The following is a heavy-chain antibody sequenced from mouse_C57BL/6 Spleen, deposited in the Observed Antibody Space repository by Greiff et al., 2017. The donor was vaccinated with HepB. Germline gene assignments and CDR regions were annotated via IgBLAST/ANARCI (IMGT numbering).Heavy chain of an antibody. D-gene: IGHD4-1*01. CDR3: ARSLGQGNYYAMDY. CDR2: IYPRSGNT. CDR1: GYTFTSYG. V-gene: IGHV1-81*01. Sequence: QVQLQQSGAELARPGASVKLSCKASGYTFTSYGISWVKQRTGQGLEWIGEIYPRSGNTYYNEKFKGKATLTADKSSSTAYMELRSLTSEDSAVYFCARSLGQGNYYAMDYWGQGTSVTVSS. J-gene: IGHJ4*01.